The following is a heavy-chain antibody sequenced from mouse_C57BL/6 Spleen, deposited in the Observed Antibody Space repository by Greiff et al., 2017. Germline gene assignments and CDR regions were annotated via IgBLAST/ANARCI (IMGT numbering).Heavy chain of an antibody. CDR3: ARRGGSSSYYAMDY. V-gene: IGHV1-72*01. D-gene: IGHD1-1*01. CDR1: GYTFTSYW. Sequence: VKLQQPGAELVKPGASVKLSCKASGYTFTSYWMHWVKQRPGRGLEWIGRIDPNSGGTKYNEKFKSKATLTVDKPSSTAYMQLSSLTSEDSAVYYCARRGGSSSYYAMDYWGQGTSVTVSS. J-gene: IGHJ4*01. CDR2: IDPNSGGT.